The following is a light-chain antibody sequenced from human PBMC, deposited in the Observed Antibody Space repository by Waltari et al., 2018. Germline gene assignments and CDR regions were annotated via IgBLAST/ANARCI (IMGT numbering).Light chain of an antibody. Sequence: IQMTQSPSSLSASVGDRVTITCRASQSISSSLNWYQQIPGKAPKLLIYVASNLQSGVPSRFSCSGSGTDFSLTISSLQPEDFATYYCQQSYITTYTFGQGTKLEIK. V-gene: IGKV1-39*01. CDR3: QQSYITTYT. J-gene: IGKJ2*01. CDR2: VAS. CDR1: QSISSS.